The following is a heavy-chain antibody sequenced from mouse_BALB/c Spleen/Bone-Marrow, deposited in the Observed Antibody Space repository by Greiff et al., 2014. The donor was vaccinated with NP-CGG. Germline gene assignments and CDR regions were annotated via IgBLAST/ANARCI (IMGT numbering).Heavy chain of an antibody. J-gene: IGHJ4*01. Sequence: VQLKQSGGGLVKPGGSLKLSCAASGFTFSSYTMSWVRQTPEKRLAWVATISSGGSYTYYPDSVKGRFTISRDNAKNTLYLQMSSLKSEDTAMYYCTRDLYDGYSYYAMDYWGQGTSVTVSS. CDR3: TRDLYDGYSYYAMDY. CDR2: ISSGGSYT. V-gene: IGHV5-6-4*01. D-gene: IGHD2-3*01. CDR1: GFTFSSYT.